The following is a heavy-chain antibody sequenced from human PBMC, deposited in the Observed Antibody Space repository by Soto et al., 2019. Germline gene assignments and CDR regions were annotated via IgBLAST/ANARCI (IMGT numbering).Heavy chain of an antibody. D-gene: IGHD6-19*01. CDR1: GYTFTDYY. CDR3: ARGVSGWSPLDP. V-gene: IGHV1-2*04. Sequence: QVQLVQSGAEVKKPGASVKVSCTASGYTFTDYYVHWVRQAPGQGLEWMGWIKVNSGVTNLAQKVQGWVTLSRDTSVSTAYMELNGLTSDETARFFCARGVSGWSPLDPWGQGTLCTVSS. J-gene: IGHJ5*02. CDR2: IKVNSGVT.